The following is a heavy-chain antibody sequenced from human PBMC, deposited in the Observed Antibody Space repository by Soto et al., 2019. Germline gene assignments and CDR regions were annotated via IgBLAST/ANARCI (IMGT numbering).Heavy chain of an antibody. CDR1: GFTFSSYS. Sequence: GGSLRLSCAASGFTFSSYSMNWVHQAPGKGLEWVSSISSSSSYIYYADSVKGRFTISRDNAKNSLYLQMNSLRAEDTAVYYCARDMPPLALLAFDIWGQGTLVTVSS. J-gene: IGHJ3*02. D-gene: IGHD2-2*01. CDR3: ARDMPPLALLAFDI. V-gene: IGHV3-21*01. CDR2: ISSSSSYI.